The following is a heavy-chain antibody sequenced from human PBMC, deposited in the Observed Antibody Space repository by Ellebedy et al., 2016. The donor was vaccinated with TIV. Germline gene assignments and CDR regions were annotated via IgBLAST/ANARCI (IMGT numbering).Heavy chain of an antibody. V-gene: IGHV1-24*01. CDR2: FDPENGEI. CDR3: ASRGVPLGYCSGGSCLETYYYYGMDV. Sequence: AASVKVSCKVSGYSLIELSLHWMRQVPGKGLEWMGGFDPENGEITYSQKFQGRVTMSEDTSTDTSYMELSSRRSEDTAVYYCASRGVPLGYCSGGSCLETYYYYGMDVWGQGTTVTVSS. D-gene: IGHD2-15*01. J-gene: IGHJ6*02. CDR1: GYSLIELS.